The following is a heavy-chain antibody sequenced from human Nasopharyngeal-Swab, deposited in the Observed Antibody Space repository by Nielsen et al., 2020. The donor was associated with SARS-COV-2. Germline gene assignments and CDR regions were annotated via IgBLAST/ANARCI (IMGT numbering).Heavy chain of an antibody. CDR2: ISGSGGST. D-gene: IGHD4-17*01. J-gene: IGHJ3*02. CDR3: AKDRPPLVTTYAFDI. CDR1: GFTFSSYA. Sequence: GESLKISCAASGFTFSSYAMSWVRQAPGKGLEWVSAISGSGGSTYYADSVKGRFTISRDNSKNTLYLQMNSLRAEDTAVYYCAKDRPPLVTTYAFDIWGQGTMVIVSS. V-gene: IGHV3-23*01.